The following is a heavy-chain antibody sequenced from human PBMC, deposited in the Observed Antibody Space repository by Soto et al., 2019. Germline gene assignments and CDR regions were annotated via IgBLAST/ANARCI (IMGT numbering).Heavy chain of an antibody. D-gene: IGHD2-2*01. J-gene: IGHJ6*02. V-gene: IGHV4-30-4*01. Sequence: SETLSLTCTVSGGSISRGADYWSWIRQHPGKGLEWIGYIYYSGSTYYNPSLKRRVTISVDTSKNQFSLKLSSVTAAGTAVYYCARDPQIVVVPAAPDSYYYYGMDVWGQGSTVTVSS. CDR2: IYYSGST. CDR1: GGSISRGADY. CDR3: ARDPQIVVVPAAPDSYYYYGMDV.